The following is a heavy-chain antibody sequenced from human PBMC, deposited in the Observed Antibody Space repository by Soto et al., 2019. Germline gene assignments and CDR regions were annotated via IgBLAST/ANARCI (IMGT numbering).Heavy chain of an antibody. CDR3: AKEVNCGGGSCSWSEGFDY. Sequence: QVQLVESGGGVVQPGRSLRLSCAASGFIFSSYGMHWVRQAPGKGLEWVAVISYEGSHTYYADSVKGRFTITRDNSKNTLYLQMNSGRPEDTAVYYCAKEVNCGGGSCSWSEGFDYWGQGTLLTVSS. CDR2: ISYEGSHT. D-gene: IGHD2-15*01. V-gene: IGHV3-30*18. CDR1: GFIFSSYG. J-gene: IGHJ4*02.